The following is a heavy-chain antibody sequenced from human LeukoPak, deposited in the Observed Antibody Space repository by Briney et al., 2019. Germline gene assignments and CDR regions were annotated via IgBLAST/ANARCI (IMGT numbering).Heavy chain of an antibody. CDR1: GFTFSRYW. CDR3: ARSRFGEDLLYYYYYMDV. J-gene: IGHJ6*03. CDR2: IYHSGST. D-gene: IGHD3-10*01. Sequence: GSLRLSCAASGFTFSRYWMSWVRQPPGKGLEWIGEIYHSGSTNYNPSLKSRVTISVDKSKNQFSLKLSSVTAADTAVYYCARSRFGEDLLYYYYYMDVWGKGTTVTVSS. V-gene: IGHV4-4*02.